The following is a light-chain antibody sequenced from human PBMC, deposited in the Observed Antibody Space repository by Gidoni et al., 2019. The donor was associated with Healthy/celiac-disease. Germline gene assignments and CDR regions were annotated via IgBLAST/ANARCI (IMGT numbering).Light chain of an antibody. CDR1: SSDVGGYNY. Sequence: QSALTQPASVSGSPGQSLTISCTGTSSDVGGYNYVSWYQQHPGKAPKLMIYDVSNRPSGVSNLFSGSKSGNTASLTISGLQAEDAADYYCSSYTSSSVVFGGGTKLTVL. CDR2: DVS. J-gene: IGLJ2*01. CDR3: SSYTSSSVV. V-gene: IGLV2-14*03.